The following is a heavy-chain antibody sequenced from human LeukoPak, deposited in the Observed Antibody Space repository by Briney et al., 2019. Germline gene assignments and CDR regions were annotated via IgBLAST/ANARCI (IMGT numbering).Heavy chain of an antibody. J-gene: IGHJ4*02. D-gene: IGHD3-22*01. V-gene: IGHV3-23*01. Sequence: GGSLRLSCAASGFTFSSYAMSWVRQAPGKGLEWVSAISGSGGSTYYADSVKGRFTISRDNSKNTLYLQMNSLRAEDTAVYYCAKYDSSGYYRAHFDYWGQGTLVTVSS. CDR1: GFTFSSYA. CDR3: AKYDSSGYYRAHFDY. CDR2: ISGSGGST.